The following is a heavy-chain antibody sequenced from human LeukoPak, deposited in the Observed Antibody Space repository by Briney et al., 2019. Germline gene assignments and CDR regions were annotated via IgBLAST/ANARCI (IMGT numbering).Heavy chain of an antibody. CDR1: GFTFSSFG. Sequence: GGSLRLSCAASGFTFSSFGMHWVRQPIGKGLEWVSSVDTAGDPYYASSVKGRFTISRENAKNSLYLQMNRLTDGDTAVYYCARETPVAGPNGDFYGMDVWGQGTTVTVSS. V-gene: IGHV3-13*05. D-gene: IGHD6-19*01. CDR3: ARETPVAGPNGDFYGMDV. J-gene: IGHJ6*02. CDR2: VDTAGDP.